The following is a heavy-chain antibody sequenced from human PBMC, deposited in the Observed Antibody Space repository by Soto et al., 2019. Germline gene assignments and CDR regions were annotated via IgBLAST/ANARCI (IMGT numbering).Heavy chain of an antibody. CDR2: ARNKANSHTT. J-gene: IGHJ4*02. V-gene: IGHV3-72*01. D-gene: IGHD6-25*01. CDR1: GFSFSEYY. CDR3: ARGARAATGLIDY. Sequence: EVQLVESGGGLVQPGGSLRLSCAVSGFSFSEYYMEWVRQAPGKGLEWVGRARNKANSHTTEYAASVTGRFIISRDDSKNSLYLQMNSLKTEDTAVYYCARGARAATGLIDYWGQGTLVTVSS.